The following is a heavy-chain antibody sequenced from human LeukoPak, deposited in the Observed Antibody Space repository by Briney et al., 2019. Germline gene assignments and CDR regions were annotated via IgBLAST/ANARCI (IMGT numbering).Heavy chain of an antibody. CDR3: ARDYGGGGHYYYYYYMDV. CDR1: GGYVSIGSYY. J-gene: IGHJ6*03. Sequence: SETLSLTCTVSGGYVSIGSYYWSWIRQPPGKGLEWIGYIYYSGSTNYNPSLKSRVTISVDTSKNQFSLKLSSVTAADTAVYSCARDYGGGGHYYYYYYMDVWGKGTTVTVSS. V-gene: IGHV4-61*01. CDR2: IYYSGST. D-gene: IGHD4-23*01.